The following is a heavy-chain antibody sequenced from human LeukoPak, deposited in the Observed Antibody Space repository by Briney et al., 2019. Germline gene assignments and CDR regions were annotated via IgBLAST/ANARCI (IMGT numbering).Heavy chain of an antibody. CDR3: ARVYCSGGSCYFDY. CDR2: IYYSGST. D-gene: IGHD2-15*01. J-gene: IGHJ4*02. V-gene: IGHV4-4*02. CDR1: GGSISSSNW. Sequence: SETLSLTCAVSGGSISSSNWWSWVRQPPGKGLEWIGSIYYSGSTYYNPSLKSRVTISVDRSKNQFSLKLSSVTAADTAVYYCARVYCSGGSCYFDYWGQGTLVTVSS.